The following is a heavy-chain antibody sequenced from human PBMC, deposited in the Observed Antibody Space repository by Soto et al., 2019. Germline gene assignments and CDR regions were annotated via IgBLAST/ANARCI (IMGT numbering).Heavy chain of an antibody. CDR3: ARAGGLGAVAAVY. Sequence: QLQLQESGSGLVKPSQTLSLTCAGSGGSISSGGYSWSWIRQPPGKGLEWIGYIYHSGSTYYNPSLKSRVTIAVDRSKNQCTQKLNSVTAADTAVYYCARAGGLGAVAAVYWGQGTLVAVSS. J-gene: IGHJ4*02. CDR1: GGSISSGGYS. CDR2: IYHSGST. D-gene: IGHD6-19*01. V-gene: IGHV4-30-2*01.